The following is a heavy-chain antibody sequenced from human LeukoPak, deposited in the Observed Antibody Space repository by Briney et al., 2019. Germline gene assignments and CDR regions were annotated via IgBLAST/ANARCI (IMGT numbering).Heavy chain of an antibody. CDR2: IIPIFGTA. V-gene: IGHV1-69*05. CDR3: ARDNSVGDIAWWFDP. J-gene: IGHJ5*02. Sequence: ASVKVSCKASGGTFSSYAISWVRQAPGQGLEWMGGIIPIFGTASYAQKFQGRVTMTRDMSTTTDYMELSSLRSEDTAVYYCARDNSVGDIAWWFDPWGQGTLVTVSS. D-gene: IGHD3-16*02. CDR1: GGTFSSYA.